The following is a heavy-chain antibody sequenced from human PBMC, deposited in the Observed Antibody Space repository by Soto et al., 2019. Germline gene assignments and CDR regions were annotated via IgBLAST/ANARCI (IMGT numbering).Heavy chain of an antibody. J-gene: IGHJ6*02. CDR1: GFTFSSYG. Sequence: PGGSLRLSCAASGFTFSSYGMHWVRQAPGKGLEWVAVIWYDGSNKYYADSVKGRFTISRDNSKNTLYLQRNSLRAEDTAVYYCARDESFHIVVGTAARGMDVWGQGSTVT. CDR2: IWYDGSNK. D-gene: IGHD2-21*02. V-gene: IGHV3-33*01. CDR3: ARDESFHIVVGTAARGMDV.